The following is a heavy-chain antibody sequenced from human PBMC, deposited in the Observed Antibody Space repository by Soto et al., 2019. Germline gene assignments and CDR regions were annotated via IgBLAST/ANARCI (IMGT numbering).Heavy chain of an antibody. V-gene: IGHV4-59*01. CDR2: IYYSGST. Sequence: QVQLQESGPGLVKPSETLSLTCTVSGGSISSYYWSWIRQPPGKGLEWIGYIYYSGSTNYNPSLKSRVTISGDTAKNQFSMKLGSVTAADTAVYYCARASWGKGYYFAYRRQGTLVTVSS. CDR3: ARASWGKGYYFAY. J-gene: IGHJ4*02. CDR1: GGSISSYY. D-gene: IGHD3-16*01.